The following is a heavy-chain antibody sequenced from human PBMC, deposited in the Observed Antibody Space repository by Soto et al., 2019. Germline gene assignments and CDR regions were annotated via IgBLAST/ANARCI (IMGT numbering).Heavy chain of an antibody. CDR2: IHYSGSA. V-gene: IGHV4-59*12. D-gene: IGHD6-19*01. CDR1: GSSIIGYY. CDR3: ARGVGGSGINWFHP. J-gene: IGHJ5*02. Sequence: SESLSLTCTFSGSSIIGYYWTRIRQSPERGLERIGYIHYSGSANYNPSLNSRLTMSVDRSKSQFSLKLASVTAADTAVYYCARGVGGSGINWFHPRGQGTLLNV.